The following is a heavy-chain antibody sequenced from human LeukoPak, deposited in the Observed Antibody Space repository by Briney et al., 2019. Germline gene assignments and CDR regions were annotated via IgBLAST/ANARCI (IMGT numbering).Heavy chain of an antibody. Sequence: GGSLRLSCAASGFTFSSYAMHWVRQAPGKGLEWVAVISYDGSNKYYADSVKGRFTISRDNSKNTLYLQMNSLRAEDTAVYYCASGWFGELPPFDYWGQGTLVTVSS. CDR3: ASGWFGELPPFDY. CDR2: ISYDGSNK. V-gene: IGHV3-30-3*01. CDR1: GFTFSSYA. J-gene: IGHJ4*02. D-gene: IGHD3-10*01.